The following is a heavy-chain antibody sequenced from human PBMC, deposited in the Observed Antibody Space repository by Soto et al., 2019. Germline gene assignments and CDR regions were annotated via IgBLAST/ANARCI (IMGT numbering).Heavy chain of an antibody. J-gene: IGHJ5*02. CDR3: AREYLRWFDP. CDR1: GDSITNYY. Sequence: QVQLQESGPRLVKPSETLSLTCTVSGDSITNYYWSWIRQAPGKGLEWVGYIYYTGTTTYNPSLKSRVAMSLDTSKKPVSLKVTSMTAADTAVYYCAREYLRWFDPWGQGTLVTVSS. V-gene: IGHV4-59*01. D-gene: IGHD2-8*01. CDR2: IYYTGTT.